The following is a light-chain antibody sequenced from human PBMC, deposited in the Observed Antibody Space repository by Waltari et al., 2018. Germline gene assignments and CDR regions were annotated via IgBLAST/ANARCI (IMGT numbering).Light chain of an antibody. J-gene: IGLJ2*01. CDR1: SNDVGGYGY. V-gene: IGLV2-14*01. Sequence: QSALTQPASVSGSPGQSVSISCTGTSNDVGGYGYVSWYQQFPGKAPKIMIYEVPYRPSGVSSRFSGSKSGNTATLTISWVEADDEADYYCLVWHSTTDHHGVFGGGTKLTVL. CDR2: EVP. CDR3: LVWHSTTDHHGV.